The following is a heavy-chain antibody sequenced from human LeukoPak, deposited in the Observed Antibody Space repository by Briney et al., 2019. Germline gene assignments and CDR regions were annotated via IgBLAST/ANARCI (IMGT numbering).Heavy chain of an antibody. J-gene: IGHJ3*01. D-gene: IGHD3-3*01. Sequence: ASVTVSCKASGYTFTSSGISWVRQAPGQGLEWMGWISTYNGNTNYAQKLQGRVTMTTHTSTSTAYMELRSLRFDDTAVYYCARDKGFLEHWGQGTMVTVSS. CDR1: GYTFTSSG. CDR2: ISTYNGNT. V-gene: IGHV1-18*01. CDR3: ARDKGFLEH.